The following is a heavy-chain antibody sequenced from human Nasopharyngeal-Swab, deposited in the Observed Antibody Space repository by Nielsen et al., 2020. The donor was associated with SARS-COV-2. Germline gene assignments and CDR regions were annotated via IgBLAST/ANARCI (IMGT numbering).Heavy chain of an antibody. Sequence: SVKVSCKASGGTFRSYAISWVRQAPGQGLEWMGGIIPMFGTANYAQNFQGRVTITADKSTSTAYMDLSRLKSEDTAVYYCARGDTDYYYYGLDVWGQGTTVTVSS. CDR1: GGTFRSYA. D-gene: IGHD5-18*01. V-gene: IGHV1-69*06. J-gene: IGHJ6*02. CDR3: ARGDTDYYYYGLDV. CDR2: IIPMFGTA.